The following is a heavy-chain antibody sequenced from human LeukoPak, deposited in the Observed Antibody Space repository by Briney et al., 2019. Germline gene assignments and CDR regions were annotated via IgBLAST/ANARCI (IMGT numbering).Heavy chain of an antibody. Sequence: SETLSLTCAVYGGSFSGYYWSWIRQPPGKGLEWIGEINHSGSTNCNPSLKSRVTISVDTSKNQFSLKLSSVTAADTAVYYCARGSSYGWFDPWGQGTLVTVSS. D-gene: IGHD4-11*01. V-gene: IGHV4-34*01. CDR1: GGSFSGYY. J-gene: IGHJ5*02. CDR2: INHSGST. CDR3: ARGSSYGWFDP.